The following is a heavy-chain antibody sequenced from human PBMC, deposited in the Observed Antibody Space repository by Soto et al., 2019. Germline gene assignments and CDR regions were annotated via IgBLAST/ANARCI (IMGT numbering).Heavy chain of an antibody. J-gene: IGHJ3*02. D-gene: IGHD3-16*02. CDR2: MNPNSGNT. V-gene: IGHV1-8*01. Sequence: GYTFTSYDINWVRQATGQGLEWMGWMNPNSGNTGYAQKYQGRVTMTRNTSISTAYMELSSLRSEDTAVYYCAIWITYYDYIWGSYRQWDAFDIWGQGTMVTVSS. CDR3: AIWITYYDYIWGSYRQWDAFDI. CDR1: GYTFTSYD.